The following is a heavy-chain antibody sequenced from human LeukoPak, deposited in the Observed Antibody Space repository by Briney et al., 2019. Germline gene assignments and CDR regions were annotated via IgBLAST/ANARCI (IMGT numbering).Heavy chain of an antibody. Sequence: GGSLRLSCAASGFTFSTYGMHWVRQAPGKGLEWVAVISNDGSNKHYADSVKGRFTISRDKSKNTLYLQMNSLRAEDTAVYYCAKERRGYSGYERSYYYYYGMDVWGKGTTVTVSS. CDR3: AKERRGYSGYERSYYYYYGMDV. D-gene: IGHD5-12*01. J-gene: IGHJ6*04. CDR1: GFTFSTYG. V-gene: IGHV3-30*18. CDR2: ISNDGSNK.